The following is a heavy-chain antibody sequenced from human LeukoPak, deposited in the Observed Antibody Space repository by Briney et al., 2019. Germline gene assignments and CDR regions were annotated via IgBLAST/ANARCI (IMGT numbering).Heavy chain of an antibody. CDR3: ARTKNSSGYYGPSVVDAFDI. Sequence: PGGSLRLSCAASGFTFSSYGMSWVRQAPGKGLEWIGSIYYSGSTYYNPSLKSRVTISVDTSKNQFSLKLSSVTAADTAVYYCARTKNSSGYYGPSVVDAFDIWGQGTMVTVSS. CDR2: IYYSGST. V-gene: IGHV4-38-2*01. CDR1: GFTFSSYG. D-gene: IGHD3-22*01. J-gene: IGHJ3*02.